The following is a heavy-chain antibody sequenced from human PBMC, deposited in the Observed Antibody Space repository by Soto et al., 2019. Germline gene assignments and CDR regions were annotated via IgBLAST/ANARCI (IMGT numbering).Heavy chain of an antibody. Sequence: QVQLQQWGAGLLKPSETLSLTCAVYGGSFSGYYWSWIRQPPGKGLEWIGEINHSGSTNYNPSLKSRVTISVDTSKNQFSLKLSSVTAADTAVYYCARTATVTTVLDYWGQGTLVTVSS. D-gene: IGHD4-17*01. V-gene: IGHV4-34*01. J-gene: IGHJ4*02. CDR1: GGSFSGYY. CDR3: ARTATVTTVLDY. CDR2: INHSGST.